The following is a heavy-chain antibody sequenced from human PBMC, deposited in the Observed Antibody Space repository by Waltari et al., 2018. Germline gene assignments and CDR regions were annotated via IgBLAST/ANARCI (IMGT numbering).Heavy chain of an antibody. CDR3: AREPDYYDSSGYMDV. Sequence: QVQLVESGGGVVQPGRSLRLSCAASGFTFSSYAMHWVRQAPGKGLEWVAVISYDGSNKYYADSVKGRFTISRDNSKNTLYLQRNSLRAEDTAVYYCAREPDYYDSSGYMDVWGQGTTVTVSS. V-gene: IGHV3-30*01. CDR1: GFTFSSYA. CDR2: ISYDGSNK. J-gene: IGHJ6*02. D-gene: IGHD3-22*01.